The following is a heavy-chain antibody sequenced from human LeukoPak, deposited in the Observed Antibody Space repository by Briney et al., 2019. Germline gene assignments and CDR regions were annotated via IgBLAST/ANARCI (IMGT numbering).Heavy chain of an antibody. CDR1: GGSFSGYY. Sequence: PSETLSLTCAVYGGSFSGYYWSWIRQPPGKGLEWIGEINRSGSTNYNPSLKSRVTISVDTSKNQFSLKLSSVTAADTAVYYCARVAVLRYFDWLSSISYFDYWGQGTLVTVSS. D-gene: IGHD3-9*01. CDR2: INRSGST. J-gene: IGHJ4*02. V-gene: IGHV4-34*01. CDR3: ARVAVLRYFDWLSSISYFDY.